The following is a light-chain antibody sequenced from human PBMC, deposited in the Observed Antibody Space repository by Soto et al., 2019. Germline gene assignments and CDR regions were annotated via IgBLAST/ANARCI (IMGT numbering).Light chain of an antibody. Sequence: EIVLTHSPATLSLSPGERATLSCRASQSVSSYLAWYQQKPGQAPRLLIYDASNRATGIPARFSGSGSGTDFTLTITRLEPEDSAVYFCQQYTGPPTTFGQGTRLEIK. J-gene: IGKJ5*01. CDR1: QSVSSY. V-gene: IGKV3-11*01. CDR2: DAS. CDR3: QQYTGPPTT.